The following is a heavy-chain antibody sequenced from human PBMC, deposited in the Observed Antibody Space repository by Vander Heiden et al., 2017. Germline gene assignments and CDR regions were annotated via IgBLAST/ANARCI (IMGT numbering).Heavy chain of an antibody. V-gene: IGHV4-4*07. D-gene: IGHD3-10*01. Sequence: QVQLQESGPGLVQPSETLSLTCTVAGGAISRYYWSWIRQPAGKGLEWIGRIYTSGSTNYNPSLKSRFTMSVDTSKNQFSLKLSSVTAADTAVYYCASGGAIWGQGTLVTVSS. CDR2: IYTSGST. CDR1: GGAISRYY. CDR3: ASGGAI. J-gene: IGHJ4*02.